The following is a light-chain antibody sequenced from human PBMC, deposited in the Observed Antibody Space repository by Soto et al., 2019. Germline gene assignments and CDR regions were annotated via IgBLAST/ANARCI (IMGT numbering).Light chain of an antibody. CDR3: QQYGSSRPWT. J-gene: IGKJ1*01. CDR2: GAS. Sequence: EIVLTQSPATLSLSPGERATLPCRASQSVSSYLAWYQQKPGQAPRLLIYGASSRATGIPDRFSGSGSGTDFTLTISRLEAEDFAVYYCQQYGSSRPWTFGQGTKVDIK. V-gene: IGKV3-20*01. CDR1: QSVSSY.